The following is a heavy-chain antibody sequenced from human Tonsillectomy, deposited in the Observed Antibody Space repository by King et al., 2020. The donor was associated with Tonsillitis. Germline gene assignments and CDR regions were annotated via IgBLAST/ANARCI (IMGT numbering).Heavy chain of an antibody. J-gene: IGHJ4*02. CDR3: AREGFYYDSSGYYYKYLDY. CDR2: ISSSSSYI. D-gene: IGHD3-22*01. Sequence: VQLVESGGGLVKPGGSLRLSCAASGFTFSSYSMNWVRQAPGKGLEWVSSISSSSSYIYYADSVKGRFTISRDNAKNSLYLQMNSLRAEDTAVYYCAREGFYYDSSGYYYKYLDYWGQGTLVTVSS. V-gene: IGHV3-21*01. CDR1: GFTFSSYS.